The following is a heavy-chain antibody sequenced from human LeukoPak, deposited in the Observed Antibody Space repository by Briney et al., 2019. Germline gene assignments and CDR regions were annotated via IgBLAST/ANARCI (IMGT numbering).Heavy chain of an antibody. Sequence: GGSLRLSCAASGFTFSSYAMSWVRQAPGKGLEWVSAISGSGGSTYYADSVKGRFTISRDNSKNTLYLQMNSLRAEDTAVYYCATWLWEREGYYYMDVWGKGTTVTVSS. CDR1: GFTFSSYA. V-gene: IGHV3-23*01. D-gene: IGHD1-26*01. CDR2: ISGSGGST. CDR3: ATWLWEREGYYYMDV. J-gene: IGHJ6*03.